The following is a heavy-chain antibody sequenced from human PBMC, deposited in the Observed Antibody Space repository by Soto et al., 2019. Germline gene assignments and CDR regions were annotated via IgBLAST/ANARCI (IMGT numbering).Heavy chain of an antibody. D-gene: IGHD3-22*01. V-gene: IGHV3-15*04. CDR1: GFTFYSAS. CDR3: TTGMGYYDPYCMDV. J-gene: IGHJ6*02. CDR2: IESRTDGVTA. Sequence: EVQLVESGGGLVKPGGSLRLSCTVSGFTFYSASMTWVRQAPGKGLEWVGRIESRTDGVTADYAAPVKGRFTISRADSENTLYLHMNSLKTEDTAVYYCTTGMGYYDPYCMDVWGQGTTVTVSS.